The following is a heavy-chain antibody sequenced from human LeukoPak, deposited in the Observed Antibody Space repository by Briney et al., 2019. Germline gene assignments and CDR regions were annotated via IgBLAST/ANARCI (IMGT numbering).Heavy chain of an antibody. CDR3: ARQVGRSITIVGVGPDYFDY. CDR1: GGSISSSSYY. D-gene: IGHD3-3*01. Sequence: SETLSLTCTVSGGSISSSSYYWGWIRQPPGKGLEWIGSIYYSGSTYYNPSLKSRVTISVDTSKNQFSPKLSSVTAADTAVYYWARQVGRSITIVGVGPDYFDYWGQGTLVTVSS. J-gene: IGHJ4*02. V-gene: IGHV4-39*01. CDR2: IYYSGST.